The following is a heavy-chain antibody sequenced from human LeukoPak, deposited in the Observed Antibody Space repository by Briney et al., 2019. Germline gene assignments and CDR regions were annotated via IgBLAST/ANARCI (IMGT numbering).Heavy chain of an antibody. Sequence: GGSLRLSCAASGFTFSSYGMHWVRQAPGKGLEWVAVIWYDGSNKYYADSVKGRFTISRDNSKNTLYLQMNSLRAEDTAVYYCARDLMSDILTGYPNLPYDYWGQGTLVTVSS. D-gene: IGHD3-9*01. V-gene: IGHV3-33*01. J-gene: IGHJ4*02. CDR2: IWYDGSNK. CDR3: ARDLMSDILTGYPNLPYDY. CDR1: GFTFSSYG.